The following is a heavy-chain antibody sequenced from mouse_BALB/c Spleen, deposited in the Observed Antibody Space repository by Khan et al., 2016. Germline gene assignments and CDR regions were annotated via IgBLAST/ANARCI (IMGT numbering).Heavy chain of an antibody. Sequence: QVQLQQSGAELVRPGSSVKISCKASGYAFSCYWMNWVKQRPGQGLEWIGQIYPGDGDTNYNGKFKGKATLTADKSSSTVYMQLSSLTSEDSAVYFCARGVGPDYWGQGTTLTVSS. J-gene: IGHJ2*01. D-gene: IGHD4-1*01. CDR2: IYPGDGDT. V-gene: IGHV1-80*01. CDR3: ARGVGPDY. CDR1: GYAFSCYW.